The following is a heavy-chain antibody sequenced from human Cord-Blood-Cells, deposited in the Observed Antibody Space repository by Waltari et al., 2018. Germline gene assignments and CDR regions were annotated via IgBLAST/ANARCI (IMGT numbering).Heavy chain of an antibody. D-gene: IGHD2-2*01. J-gene: IGHJ4*02. CDR3: ASVNVVVPAADDY. CDR1: GGTFSSYA. V-gene: IGHV1-69*09. CDR2: IIPILGIA. Sequence: QVQLVQSGAEVKKPGSSVKVSCKASGGTFSSYAISWVRQAPGQGLGWMGRIIPILGIANYAQKFQGRVTITADKSTSTAYMELSSLRSEDTAVYYCASVNVVVPAADDYWGQGTLVTVSS.